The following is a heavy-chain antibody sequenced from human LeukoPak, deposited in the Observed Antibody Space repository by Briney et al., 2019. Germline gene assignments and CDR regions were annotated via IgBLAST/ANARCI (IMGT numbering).Heavy chain of an antibody. J-gene: IGHJ4*02. D-gene: IGHD2-2*01. Sequence: SETLSLTCAVYGGSFSGYYWSWIRQPPGRGLEWIGEINHSGSTNYNPSLKSRVTISVDTSKNQFSLKLSSVTAADTAVYYCARGKDCSSTGCYGGYYFDYWGQGTLVTVSS. CDR3: ARGKDCSSTGCYGGYYFDY. CDR2: INHSGST. V-gene: IGHV4-34*01. CDR1: GGSFSGYY.